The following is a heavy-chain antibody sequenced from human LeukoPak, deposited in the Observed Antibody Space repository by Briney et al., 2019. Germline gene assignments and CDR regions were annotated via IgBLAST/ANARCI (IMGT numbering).Heavy chain of an antibody. V-gene: IGHV3-9*01. J-gene: IGHJ4*02. Sequence: GRSLRLSCAASGSTFDDNATHWVRQAPGKGLEWVSGISGNGGSRGYADSVKGRFTISRDNAKNSLFLQMNSLRVEDTAIYCCTRGSGSWVDYWGQGTLVTVSS. CDR2: ISGNGGSR. D-gene: IGHD2-15*01. CDR3: TRGSGSWVDY. CDR1: GSTFDDNA.